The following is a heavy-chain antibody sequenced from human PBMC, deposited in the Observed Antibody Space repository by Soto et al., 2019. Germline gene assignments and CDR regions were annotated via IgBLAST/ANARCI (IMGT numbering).Heavy chain of an antibody. V-gene: IGHV4-38-2*02. Sequence: PSETLSLTCAVSGYSISSGYYWGWIRQPPGKGLEWIGSIYHSGSTYYNPSLKSRVTISVDTSKNQFSLKLSSVTAADTAVYYCARDESSGWYVDYWGQGTLVIVSS. CDR3: ARDESSGWYVDY. CDR1: GYSISSGYY. D-gene: IGHD6-19*01. CDR2: IYHSGST. J-gene: IGHJ4*02.